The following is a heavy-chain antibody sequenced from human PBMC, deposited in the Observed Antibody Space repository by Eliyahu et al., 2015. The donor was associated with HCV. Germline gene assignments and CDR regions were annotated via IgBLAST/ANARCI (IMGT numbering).Heavy chain of an antibody. CDR2: VSSDGSNK. Sequence: QIDLVESGGGLVQPGRSLRLXCVASGFTFNRYDMHWVRQAPGKGLEWVATVSSDGSNKYYLESVKGRFTISKDNSKDIVFLQMNSLRIEDTAVYYCVKDLKGDLAFDYWGQGTLVTVSS. CDR1: GFTFNRYD. D-gene: IGHD2-21*02. CDR3: VKDLKGDLAFDY. J-gene: IGHJ4*02. V-gene: IGHV3-30*18.